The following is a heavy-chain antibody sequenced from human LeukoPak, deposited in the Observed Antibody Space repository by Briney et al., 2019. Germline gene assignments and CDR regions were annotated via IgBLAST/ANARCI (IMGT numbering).Heavy chain of an antibody. CDR2: IWYDGSNK. CDR3: ARGGVVGATDYWYFDL. Sequence: PGGSLRLSCAASGFTFSTYAMHWVRQAPDKGLEWVAVIWYDGSNKYYADSVKGRFTISRDNSENTLYLQMNSLRAEDTAVYYCARGGVVGATDYWYFDLWGRGTLVTVSS. CDR1: GFTFSTYA. V-gene: IGHV3-33*01. J-gene: IGHJ2*01. D-gene: IGHD1-26*01.